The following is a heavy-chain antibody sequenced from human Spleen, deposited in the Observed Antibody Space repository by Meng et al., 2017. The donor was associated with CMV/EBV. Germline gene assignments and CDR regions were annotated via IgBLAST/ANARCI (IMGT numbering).Heavy chain of an antibody. CDR1: GGTFSSYA. V-gene: IGHV1-69*10. Sequence: SVKVSCKASGGTFSSYAISWVRQAPGQGLEWMGGIIPILGIANYAQKFQGRVTITADKSTSTAYMELSSLRSDDTAVYYCSRGQITSGGYPYYYYYGMDVWGQGTTVTVSS. J-gene: IGHJ6*02. CDR2: IIPILGIA. D-gene: IGHD1-26*01. CDR3: SRGQITSGGYPYYYYYGMDV.